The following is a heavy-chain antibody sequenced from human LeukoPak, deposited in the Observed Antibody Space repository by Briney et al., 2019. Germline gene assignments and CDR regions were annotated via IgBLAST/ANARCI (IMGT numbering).Heavy chain of an antibody. D-gene: IGHD6-6*01. CDR1: GFIFSSYW. CDR2: IKQDESEK. V-gene: IGHV3-7*01. Sequence: GGSLRLSCEASGFIFSSYWMSWVRQAPGKGLEWVANIKQDESEKYYVDSVRGRFTISRDNAKNSLYLQMNSLRAEDPAVYYCARQYSSSPNWFDPWGQGTLVTASS. CDR3: ARQYSSSPNWFDP. J-gene: IGHJ5*02.